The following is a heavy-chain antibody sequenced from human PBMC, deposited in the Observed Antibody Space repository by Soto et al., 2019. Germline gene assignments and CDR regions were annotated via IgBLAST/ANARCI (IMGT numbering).Heavy chain of an antibody. CDR1: GFTFSSYA. CDR3: ARSSPYSGSYFDY. J-gene: IGHJ4*02. Sequence: GGSLRLSCAASGFTFSSYAMHWVRQAPGKGLEWVAVISYDGSNKYYADSVKGRFTISRDNSKNTLYLQMNSLRAEDTAVYYCARSSPYSGSYFDYWGQGTLVTVPQ. CDR2: ISYDGSNK. V-gene: IGHV3-30-3*01. D-gene: IGHD1-26*01.